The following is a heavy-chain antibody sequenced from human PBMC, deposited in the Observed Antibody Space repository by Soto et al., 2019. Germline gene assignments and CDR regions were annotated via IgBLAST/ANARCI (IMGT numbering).Heavy chain of an antibody. CDR2: IWYDGSNK. J-gene: IGHJ4*02. CDR1: GFTFSSYG. D-gene: IGHD3-16*01. V-gene: IGHV3-33*01. CDR3: ARGLITSTHRGIDY. Sequence: QVQLVESGGGVVQPGRSLRLSCAASGFTFSSYGMHWVRQAPGKGLEWVAVIWYDGSNKYYTDSVKVRCTISRDNSRNTLYLQMNSLSAEDTAVYYCARGLITSTHRGIDYWGQGTLVTDSS.